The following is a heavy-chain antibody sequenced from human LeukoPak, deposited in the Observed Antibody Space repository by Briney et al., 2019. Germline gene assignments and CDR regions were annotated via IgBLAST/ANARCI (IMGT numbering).Heavy chain of an antibody. J-gene: IGHJ4*02. D-gene: IGHD3-3*01. Sequence: GGSLRPSCAASGFSFSSYSMNRVRQAPGKGLEWVSHISTTSSPTYYADSVKGRFAMSRDNAKNSVYLQMNSLRAEDTAVYYCARDFDFWSGYIVWGQGTLVTVSS. CDR2: ISTTSSPT. CDR1: GFSFSSYS. V-gene: IGHV3-48*04. CDR3: ARDFDFWSGYIV.